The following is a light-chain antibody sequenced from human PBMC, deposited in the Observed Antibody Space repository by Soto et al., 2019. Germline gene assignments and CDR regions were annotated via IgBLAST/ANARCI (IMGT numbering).Light chain of an antibody. CDR2: GAS. CDR1: QSVSSSY. CDR3: HLYGSSPLHT. V-gene: IGKV3-20*01. Sequence: EIVLTQSPGTLSLSPGERATLSCRASQSVSSSYLAWYQQKPGQAPRLLIYGASSRATGIPDRFSGSGSGTDFTLTISRLEPEDFAAYYCHLYGSSPLHTFGQGTKLEIK. J-gene: IGKJ2*01.